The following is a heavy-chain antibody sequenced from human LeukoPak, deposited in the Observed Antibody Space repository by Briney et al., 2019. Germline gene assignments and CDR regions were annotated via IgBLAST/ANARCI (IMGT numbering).Heavy chain of an antibody. CDR2: INSDGSTT. V-gene: IGHV3-74*01. CDR3: SRDTADDAFDI. J-gene: IGHJ3*02. CDR1: GFTFSSYW. Sequence: PGGSLRLSCAASGFTFSSYWMHWVRQAPGKGLVWVSRINSDGSTTSYADSVKGRFTISRDNAKNTLYLQMNSLRAEDTAVYYCSRDTADDAFDIWGQGTMVTVPS.